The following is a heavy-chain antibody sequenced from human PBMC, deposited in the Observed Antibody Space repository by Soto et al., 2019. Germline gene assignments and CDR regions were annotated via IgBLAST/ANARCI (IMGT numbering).Heavy chain of an antibody. J-gene: IGHJ3*02. D-gene: IGHD5-12*01. CDR3: AWSRYSSRGRDAVDI. V-gene: IGHV4-30-4*01. CDR2: IYSTGTT. CDR1: GGSISSGDFY. Sequence: SETLSLTCAVSGGSISSGDFYWRWIRQPPGKGLEWIGYIYSTGTTQYNPSLRSRVALXXXXSXNXFXLXXSSVTXAATAVYYGAWSRYSSRGRDAVDIWGQG.